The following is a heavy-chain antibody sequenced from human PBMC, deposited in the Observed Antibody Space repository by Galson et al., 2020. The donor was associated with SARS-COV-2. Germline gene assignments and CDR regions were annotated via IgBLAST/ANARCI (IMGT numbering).Heavy chain of an antibody. CDR3: TRVPPYISLFWDGFDI. J-gene: IGHJ3*02. D-gene: IGHD6-6*01. CDR2: IRSKANNYAT. V-gene: IGHV3-73*01. CDR1: GFTFSDSP. Sequence: GGSLRLSCAASGFTFSDSPMHWVRQASGRGLEWVGRIRSKANNYATAYAASVKGRFTISRDESENTAYLQMNSLRIEDTAVYYFTRVPPYISLFWDGFDIGGQGTMVTVSS.